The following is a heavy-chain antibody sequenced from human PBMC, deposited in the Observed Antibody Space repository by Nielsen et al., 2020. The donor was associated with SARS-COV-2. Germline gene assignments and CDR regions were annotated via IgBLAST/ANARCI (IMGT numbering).Heavy chain of an antibody. Sequence: SETLSLTCTASGGSLSNSYFYWGWIRQSPGKGLEWIASIYYSGITHYAPSLKSRVTISIETSKNQFSLKLRSVTAADTAVYYCAREGAWKAFDIWGQGTMVTVSS. CDR2: IYYSGIT. CDR3: AREGAWKAFDI. CDR1: GGSLSNSYFY. J-gene: IGHJ3*02. D-gene: IGHD1-1*01. V-gene: IGHV4-39*07.